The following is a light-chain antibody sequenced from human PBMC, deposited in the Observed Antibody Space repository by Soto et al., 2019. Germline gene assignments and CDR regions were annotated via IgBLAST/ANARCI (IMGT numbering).Light chain of an antibody. CDR3: QQRSNWPIT. Sequence: EIVLTQSPGTLSLSPGERATLSCRASQSVSSSYLAWYQQKPGQAPRLHIYGASSRATGIPDRFSGSGSGTDFTLTISSLEPEDFAVYYCQQRSNWPITFGQGTRLEIK. CDR2: GAS. J-gene: IGKJ5*01. CDR1: QSVSSSY. V-gene: IGKV3D-20*02.